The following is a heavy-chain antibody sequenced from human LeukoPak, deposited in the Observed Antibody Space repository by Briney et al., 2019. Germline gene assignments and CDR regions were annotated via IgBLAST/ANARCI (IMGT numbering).Heavy chain of an antibody. V-gene: IGHV4-59*01. CDR2: IYYSGST. D-gene: IGHD2-15*01. Sequence: PSETLSLTCTVSGGSISSYYWSWIRQPPGKGLEWIGYIYYSGSTNYNPSLKSRVTISVDTSKNQFSLKLSSVTAADTAVYYCARVPGYCSGGSCYSGSGYYYYYGMDVWGQGTTVTVSS. CDR3: ARVPGYCSGGSCYSGSGYYYYYGMDV. CDR1: GGSISSYY. J-gene: IGHJ6*02.